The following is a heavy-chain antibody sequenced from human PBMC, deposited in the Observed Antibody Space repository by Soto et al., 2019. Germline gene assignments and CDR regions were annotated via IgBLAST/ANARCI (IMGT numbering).Heavy chain of an antibody. CDR2: ISYDGSNK. V-gene: IGHV3-30*18. CDR3: AKGGATTDY. D-gene: IGHD1-26*01. CDR1: GFTFSSYG. J-gene: IGHJ4*02. Sequence: QVQLVESGGGVVQPGRSLRLSCAASGFTFSSYGMHWVRQAPGKGLEWVAVISYDGSNKYYADSVKGRFTISRDNSKNTLYLQMNSLTAEDTAVYYCAKGGATTDYWGQGTLVTVSS.